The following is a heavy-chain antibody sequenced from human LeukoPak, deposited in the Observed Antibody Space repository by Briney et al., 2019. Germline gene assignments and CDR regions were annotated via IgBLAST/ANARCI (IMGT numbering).Heavy chain of an antibody. D-gene: IGHD6-19*01. CDR3: ARGDNSGWRNVYYFDY. CDR2: ISSSSSYI. Sequence: KPGGSLRLSCAASGFTFSSYSMNWVRQAPGKGLEWVSSISSSSSYIYYADSVKGRFTISRDNAKNSLYLQMNSLRAEDTAVYYCARGDNSGWRNVYYFDYWGQGTLVTVSS. CDR1: GFTFSSYS. J-gene: IGHJ4*02. V-gene: IGHV3-21*01.